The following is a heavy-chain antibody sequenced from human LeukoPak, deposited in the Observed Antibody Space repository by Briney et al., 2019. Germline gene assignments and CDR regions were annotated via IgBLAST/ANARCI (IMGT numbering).Heavy chain of an antibody. D-gene: IGHD4-17*01. CDR2: ISGSGDST. V-gene: IGHV3-23*01. CDR1: GFIFSSYA. J-gene: IGHJ3*02. CDR3: ARDRARTVTTAFDI. Sequence: GGSLRLSCAASGFIFSSYAMSWVRQAPGKGLEWVSGISGSGDSTYYADSVKGRFTISRDNSKSTLFLEMNSLRAEDTAVYYCARDRARTVTTAFDIWGQGTMVTVSS.